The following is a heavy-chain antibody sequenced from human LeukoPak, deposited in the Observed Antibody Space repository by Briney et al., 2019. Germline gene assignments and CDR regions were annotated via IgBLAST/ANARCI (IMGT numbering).Heavy chain of an antibody. CDR2: NYYSGST. D-gene: IGHD2-15*01. J-gene: IGHJ4*02. Sequence: QSSETLSLTCTVSGGSISSGGYYRSWIRQHPGKGLEWIGYNYYSGSTYYNPSLKSRVTISVDTSKNQFSLKLSSVTAADTAVYYCARDHSRYCSGGSCYYKWGQGTLVTVSS. V-gene: IGHV4-31*03. CDR1: GGSISSGGYY. CDR3: ARDHSRYCSGGSCYYK.